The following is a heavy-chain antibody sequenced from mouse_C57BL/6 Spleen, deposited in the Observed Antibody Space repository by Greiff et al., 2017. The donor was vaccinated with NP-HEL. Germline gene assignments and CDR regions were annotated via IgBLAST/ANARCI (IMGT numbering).Heavy chain of an antibody. V-gene: IGHV5-12*01. CDR1: GFTFSDYY. Sequence: EVKLVESGGGLVQPGGSLKLSCAASGFTFSDYYMYWVRQTPEKRLEWVAYISNGGGSTYYPDTVKGRFTISRDNAKNTLYLQMSRLKSEDTAVYYCARAYDGSSYGFAYWGQGTLVTVSA. J-gene: IGHJ3*01. D-gene: IGHD1-1*01. CDR2: ISNGGGST. CDR3: ARAYDGSSYGFAY.